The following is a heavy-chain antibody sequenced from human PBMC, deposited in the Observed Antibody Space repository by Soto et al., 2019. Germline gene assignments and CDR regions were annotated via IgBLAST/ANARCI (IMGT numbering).Heavy chain of an antibody. J-gene: IGHJ3*02. CDR3: ARIPPRVVVMRDAFDI. CDR2: IYYSGST. CDR1: GGSISSGDYY. D-gene: IGHD3-22*01. Sequence: SETLSLTCTVSGGSISSGDYYWSWIRQPPGKGLEWIGYIYYSGSTYYNPSLKSRVTISVDTSKNQFSLKLSSVTAADTAVYYCARIPPRVVVMRDAFDIWGQGTMVTVSS. V-gene: IGHV4-30-4*01.